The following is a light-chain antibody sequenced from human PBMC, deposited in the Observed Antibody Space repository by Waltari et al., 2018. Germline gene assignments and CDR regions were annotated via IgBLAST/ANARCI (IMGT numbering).Light chain of an antibody. CDR3: QQYKSFPWT. J-gene: IGKJ1*01. CDR2: KAS. Sequence: DIQMTQSPSTLSASVGDRVTITCRASQSISNYLAWYQQKSGEAPKLLIYKASSLQSGVPSRFSGSGSGTEFTLSISSLQPEDFATYYCQQYKSFPWTFGQETKVEI. CDR1: QSISNY. V-gene: IGKV1-5*03.